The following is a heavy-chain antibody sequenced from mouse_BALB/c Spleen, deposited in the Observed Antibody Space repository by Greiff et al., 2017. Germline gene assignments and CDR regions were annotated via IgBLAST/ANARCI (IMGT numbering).Heavy chain of an antibody. CDR2: INPSNGGT. Sequence: VQLQQSGAELVKPGASVKLSCKASGYTFTSYYMYWVKQRPGQGLEWIGEINPSNGGTNFNEKFKSKATRTVDKSSSTAYMQLSSLTSGDSAVYYCTGSGLYGNHWDFDYWGQGTTLTVSS. CDR3: TGSGLYGNHWDFDY. J-gene: IGHJ2*01. CDR1: GYTFTSYY. D-gene: IGHD2-1*01. V-gene: IGHV1S81*02.